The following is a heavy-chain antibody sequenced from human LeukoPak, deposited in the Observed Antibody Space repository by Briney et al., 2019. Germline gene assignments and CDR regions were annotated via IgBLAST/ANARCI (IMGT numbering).Heavy chain of an antibody. Sequence: GGSLRLSCAASRFTFSSAWMSCVRQAPGTGLEWVGRIKIKTYGGTTDYAAPLKGRFTISRDDSKNTLYLQMNSLKTDDTAVYYCNRFGTSWGGYYYGMDVWGKGTTVTVSS. D-gene: IGHD2-2*01. V-gene: IGHV3-15*01. CDR1: RFTFSSAW. CDR3: NRFGTSWGGYYYGMDV. J-gene: IGHJ6*04. CDR2: IKIKTYGGTT.